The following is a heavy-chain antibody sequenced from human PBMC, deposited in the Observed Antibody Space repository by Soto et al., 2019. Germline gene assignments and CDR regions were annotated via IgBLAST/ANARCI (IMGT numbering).Heavy chain of an antibody. J-gene: IGHJ4*02. CDR1: GGSISSSYW. CDR2: IYHSGST. D-gene: IGHD6-19*01. CDR3: AREGGGQWLGRPVDY. Sequence: QVQLQESGPGLVKPSGTLSLTCAVSGGSISSSYWWSWVRQPPGKGLEWIGEIYHSGSTNYNPSLKSGVTISVDKSKNQFSLKLSSVTAADTAVYYCAREGGGQWLGRPVDYWGQGTLVTVSS. V-gene: IGHV4-4*02.